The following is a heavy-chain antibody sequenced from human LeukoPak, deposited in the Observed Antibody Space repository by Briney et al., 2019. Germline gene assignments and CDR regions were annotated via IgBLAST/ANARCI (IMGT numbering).Heavy chain of an antibody. V-gene: IGHV3-49*04. CDR1: GFTFGDYA. CDR2: IRSKAYGGTT. Sequence: GGSLRLSCTASGFTFGDYAMSWVRQAPGKGLEWVGFIRSKAYGGTTEYAASVKGRFTISRDDSKSIAYLQMNSLKTEDTAVYYCTRALGSYYMDVWGKGTTVTISS. J-gene: IGHJ6*03. CDR3: TRALGSYYMDV.